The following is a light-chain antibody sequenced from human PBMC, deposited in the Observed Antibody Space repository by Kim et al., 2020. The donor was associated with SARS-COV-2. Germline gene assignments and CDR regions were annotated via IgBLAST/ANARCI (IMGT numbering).Light chain of an antibody. CDR1: SSDIGGYNY. J-gene: IGLJ3*02. CDR2: DVS. V-gene: IGLV2-14*03. CDR3: SSYTRSSTRV. Sequence: GQSITISCTGTSSDIGGYNYVSWYQQHPGKAPKLMIYDVSKRPAGVPHRFSASKSGNSASLTISGLQAEDEADYYCSSYTRSSTRVFGRGTQLTVL.